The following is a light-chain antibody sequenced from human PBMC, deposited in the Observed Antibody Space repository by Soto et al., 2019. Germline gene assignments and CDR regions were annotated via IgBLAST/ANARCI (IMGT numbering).Light chain of an antibody. Sequence: QAVVTQEPSVTVSPGGTVTLTCDSSTGPVTSGRYPYWFQQKPGQAPRTLIYDTSLKYSWTPARFSGSLLQGKAALTLSGARPEDEADYYCLLSYSGGRVFGGGTKVTVL. CDR2: DTS. J-gene: IGLJ3*02. V-gene: IGLV7-46*01. CDR1: TGPVTSGRY. CDR3: LLSYSGGRV.